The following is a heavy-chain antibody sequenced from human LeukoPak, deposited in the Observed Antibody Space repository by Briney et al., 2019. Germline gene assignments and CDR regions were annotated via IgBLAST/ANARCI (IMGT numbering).Heavy chain of an antibody. CDR2: IKQDGSEK. Sequence: GGSLRLSCAASGFTFSSYWMSWVRQAPGKGLEWVAYIKQDGSEKYYVDSVKGRFTISRDNAKNSLYLQMNSLRAEDTAVYYCARASDSSGYYYVTKEKVWYFDLWGRGTLVTVSS. J-gene: IGHJ2*01. CDR3: ARASDSSGYYYVTKEKVWYFDL. D-gene: IGHD3-22*01. V-gene: IGHV3-7*01. CDR1: GFTFSSYW.